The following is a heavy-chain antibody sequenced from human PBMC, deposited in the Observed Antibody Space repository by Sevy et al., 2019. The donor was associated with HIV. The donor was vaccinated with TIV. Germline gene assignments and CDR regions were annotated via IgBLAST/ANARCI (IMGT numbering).Heavy chain of an antibody. CDR2: IKQDGSEK. J-gene: IGHJ5*02. Sequence: EGSLRLSCAASGFTFSNYWMSWVLQAPGKVLEWVANIKQDGSEKYYVDSVKGRFTISRDNAKISLSLQMNSLRAGDTAMYYCVSDKGQGWFDPWGQGTLVTVSS. V-gene: IGHV3-7*01. CDR1: GFTFSNYW. CDR3: VSDKGQGWFDP.